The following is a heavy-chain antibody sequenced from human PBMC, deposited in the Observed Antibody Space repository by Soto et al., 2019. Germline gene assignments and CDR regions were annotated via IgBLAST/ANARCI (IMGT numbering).Heavy chain of an antibody. J-gene: IGHJ4*02. V-gene: IGHV4-30-4*01. D-gene: IGHD2-15*01. CDR3: ARDLSYCITGSCFAKWGY. Sequence: QVQLQESGPGLVKPSQTLSLTCTISGGSISGDDYFWSWIRQPPGKGLEWIGFIYYSGTYYNPSLKSRATISTDTSKNHFSLKLSSVTAADTAVYYCARDLSYCITGSCFAKWGYWGQGTLVIVSS. CDR1: GGSISGDDYF. CDR2: IYYSGT.